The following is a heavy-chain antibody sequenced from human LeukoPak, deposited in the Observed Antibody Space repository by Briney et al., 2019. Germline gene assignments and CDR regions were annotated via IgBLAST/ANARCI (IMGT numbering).Heavy chain of an antibody. CDR2: IYYSGST. J-gene: IGHJ3*02. CDR1: GGSISSYY. V-gene: IGHV4-59*01. CDR3: ARGGYYYDSSGYWGAFDI. D-gene: IGHD3-22*01. Sequence: SETLSLTCNVSGGSISSYYWSWIRQPPGKGLEWIGYIYYSGSTNYNPSLKSRATISVDTSKNQFSLKLSSVTAADTAVYYCARGGYYYDSSGYWGAFDIWGQGTMVTVSS.